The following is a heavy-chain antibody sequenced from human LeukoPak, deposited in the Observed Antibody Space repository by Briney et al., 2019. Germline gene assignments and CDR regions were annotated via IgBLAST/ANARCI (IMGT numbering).Heavy chain of an antibody. CDR3: ACAKGDYGDYGYFDY. CDR2: INHSGST. J-gene: IGHJ4*02. Sequence: SETLSLTCAVYGGSFSGYYWSWIRQPPGKGLEWIGEINHSGSTNYNPSLKSRVTISVDTSKNQFSLKLSSVTAADTAVYYCACAKGDYGDYGYFDYWGQGTLVTVSS. CDR1: GGSFSGYY. D-gene: IGHD4-17*01. V-gene: IGHV4-34*01.